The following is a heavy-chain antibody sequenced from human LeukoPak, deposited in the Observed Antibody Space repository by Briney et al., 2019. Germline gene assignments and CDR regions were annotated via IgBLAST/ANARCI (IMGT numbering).Heavy chain of an antibody. CDR2: MSPNSGDT. CDR3: VRTPPNWGFDY. Sequence: ASVNVSCKASGYTFTIHDINWVRQAPGQELEWMGWMSPNSGDTGYAQKFQGRVTMTSDSSISTAYMELSSLRSEDTAIYYCVRTPPNWGFDYWGQGTLVTVSS. D-gene: IGHD7-27*01. J-gene: IGHJ4*02. V-gene: IGHV1-8*01. CDR1: GYTFTIHD.